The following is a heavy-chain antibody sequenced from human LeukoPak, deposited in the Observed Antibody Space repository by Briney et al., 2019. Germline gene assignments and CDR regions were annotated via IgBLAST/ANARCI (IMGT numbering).Heavy chain of an antibody. J-gene: IGHJ5*02. Sequence: PSETLSLTCTVSGGSISSSSYYWGWIRQPPGKGLEWIGSIYYSGSTYYNPSLKRRVTISVDTSKNQFSLKLSSVTAADTAVYYCAREEIVVVTAIRSVWFDPWGQGTLVTVSS. D-gene: IGHD2-21*02. CDR2: IYYSGST. V-gene: IGHV4-39*07. CDR3: AREEIVVVTAIRSVWFDP. CDR1: GGSISSSSYY.